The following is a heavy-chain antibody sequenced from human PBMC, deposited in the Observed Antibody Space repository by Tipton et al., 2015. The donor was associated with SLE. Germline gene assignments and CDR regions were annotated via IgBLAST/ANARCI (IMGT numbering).Heavy chain of an antibody. Sequence: GLVKPSETLSLTCAVSGYSISSGYYWGWIRQPPGKGLEWIGSIYYSGSTYYNPSLKSRVTISVDTSKNQFSLKLSSVTPEDTAVYYCARDPNLDAFDIWGQGTMVTVSS. CDR1: GYSISSGYY. CDR2: IYYSGST. J-gene: IGHJ3*02. CDR3: ARDPNLDAFDI. D-gene: IGHD5-24*01. V-gene: IGHV4-38-2*02.